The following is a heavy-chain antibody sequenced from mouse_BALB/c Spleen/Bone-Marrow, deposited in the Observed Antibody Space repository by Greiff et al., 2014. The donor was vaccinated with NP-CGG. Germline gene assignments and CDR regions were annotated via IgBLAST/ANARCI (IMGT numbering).Heavy chain of an antibody. CDR2: ILPGSGST. Sequence: QVQLQQSGAGLMKPGASVKIPCKTSGYTFSSYWIEWVKQRPGHGLEWIGEILPGSGSTNSNEKFKGKATFTADTSSNTAYMQLSSLTSEDSAVYYCARELGLRLAYWGQGTLVTVSA. D-gene: IGHD3-1*01. J-gene: IGHJ3*01. V-gene: IGHV1-9*01. CDR3: ARELGLRLAY. CDR1: GYTFSSYW.